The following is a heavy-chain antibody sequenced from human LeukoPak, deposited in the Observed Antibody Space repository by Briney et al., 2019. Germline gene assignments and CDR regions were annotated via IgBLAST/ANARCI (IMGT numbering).Heavy chain of an antibody. CDR1: GFSFSDSP. J-gene: IGHJ4*02. CDR2: IYSGGST. V-gene: IGHV3-53*01. D-gene: IGHD5-12*01. Sequence: PGGSLRLSCAASGFSFSDSPIHWVRQAPGKGLEWVSVIYSGGSTYYADSVKGRFTISRDNSKNTLYLQMNSLRAEDTAVYYCARDVRSYSGYDNFDYWGQGTLVTVSS. CDR3: ARDVRSYSGYDNFDY.